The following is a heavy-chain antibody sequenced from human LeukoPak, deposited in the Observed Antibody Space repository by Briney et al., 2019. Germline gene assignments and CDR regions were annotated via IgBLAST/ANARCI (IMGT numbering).Heavy chain of an antibody. J-gene: IGHJ4*02. Sequence: SETLSLTCTVSGGSISSYYWSWIRQPPGKGLEWIGHIYHSGSTNYNPSLKSRVTISVDTSKNQFSLKLSSATAADTAVYYCARHRWEEGFDYWGQGTLVTVSS. CDR1: GGSISSYY. V-gene: IGHV4-59*08. D-gene: IGHD1-26*01. CDR2: IYHSGST. CDR3: ARHRWEEGFDY.